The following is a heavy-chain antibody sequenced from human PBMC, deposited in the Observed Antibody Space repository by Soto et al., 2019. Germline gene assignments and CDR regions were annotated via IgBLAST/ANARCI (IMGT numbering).Heavy chain of an antibody. D-gene: IGHD4-4*01. CDR2: IYHSGNT. Sequence: QVQLQESGPGLVKPSQTLSLTCTVSGGPITSGDYYWSWIRQHPGKGLEWLGHIYHSGNTYYSPSLKSRSSMSVDTSTNQFSLNLYSVTAADTAVYYCARGNFGYDYWGQGAQVTVSS. V-gene: IGHV4-31*03. J-gene: IGHJ4*02. CDR1: GGPITSGDYY. CDR3: ARGNFGYDY.